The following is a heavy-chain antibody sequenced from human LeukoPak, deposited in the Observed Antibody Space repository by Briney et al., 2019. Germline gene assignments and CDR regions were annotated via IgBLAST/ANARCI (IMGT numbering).Heavy chain of an antibody. CDR1: GDSIRSASYY. Sequence: PSETLSLTCAVSGDSIRSASYYWARIRQPPGKGLEWIGTTYYSGTISYNSSLKSRVTISVDTSKNQVSLTVTSVTAADTAMFYCARLMADPNAFDFWGQGTMVTVSS. J-gene: IGHJ3*01. V-gene: IGHV4-39*01. D-gene: IGHD2-8*01. CDR3: ARLMADPNAFDF. CDR2: TYYSGTI.